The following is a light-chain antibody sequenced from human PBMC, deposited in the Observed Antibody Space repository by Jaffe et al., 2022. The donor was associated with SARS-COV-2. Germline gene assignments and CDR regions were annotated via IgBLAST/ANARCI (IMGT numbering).Light chain of an antibody. CDR1: KLGDKY. V-gene: IGLV3-1*01. J-gene: IGLJ1*01. Sequence: SYELTQPPSVSVSPGQTASITCSGDKLGDKYACWYQQKPGQSPVLVIYQDSKRPSGIPERFSGSNSGNTATLTISGTQAMDEADYYCQAWDPRGYVFGTGTKVTVL. CDR2: QDS. CDR3: QAWDPRGYV.